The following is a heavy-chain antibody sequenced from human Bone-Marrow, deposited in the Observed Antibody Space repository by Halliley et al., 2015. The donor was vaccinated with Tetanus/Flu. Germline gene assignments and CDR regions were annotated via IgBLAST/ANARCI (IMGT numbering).Heavy chain of an antibody. CDR1: GDSINSYY. Sequence: GLVKPSETLSLTCTVSGDSINSYYWSWIRQPPGKGLEWIGHIYHSGSTNYNPSLKSRVTISVDTSKNQFSLRLTSVTAADTGVYYCARDDDVWGSPGHWGQGTLVTVSS. J-gene: IGHJ4*02. CDR3: ARDDDVWGSPGH. D-gene: IGHD3-16*01. V-gene: IGHV4-59*01. CDR2: IYHSGST.